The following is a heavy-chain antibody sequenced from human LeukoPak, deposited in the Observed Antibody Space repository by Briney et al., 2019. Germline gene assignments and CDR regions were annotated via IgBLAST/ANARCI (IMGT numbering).Heavy chain of an antibody. CDR2: INPNSGGT. V-gene: IGHV1-2*02. CDR3: ARGGTMIVVVPSDAFDI. Sequence: ASVKVSCKASGYTFTGYYMHWVRQAPGQGLEWMGWINPNSGGTNYAQKFQGRVTMTRDTSISTAYMELSRLRSDDTAVYYCARGGTMIVVVPSDAFDIWGQGTMVTVSS. J-gene: IGHJ3*02. CDR1: GYTFTGYY. D-gene: IGHD3-22*01.